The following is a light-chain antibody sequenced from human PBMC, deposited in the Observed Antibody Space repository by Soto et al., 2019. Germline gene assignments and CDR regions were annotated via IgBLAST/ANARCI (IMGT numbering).Light chain of an antibody. CDR2: EVN. V-gene: IGLV2-14*01. J-gene: IGLJ1*01. CDR1: SSDVGGYNY. CDR3: SSYTSSSTLGV. Sequence: QSVLAQPASVSGSPGQSITISCTGTSSDVGGYNYVSWYQQHPGKAPKLMIYEVNNRPSGVSNRFSGSKSGNTASLTISGLQAEDEADYYCSSYTSSSTLGVFGTGTKVTV.